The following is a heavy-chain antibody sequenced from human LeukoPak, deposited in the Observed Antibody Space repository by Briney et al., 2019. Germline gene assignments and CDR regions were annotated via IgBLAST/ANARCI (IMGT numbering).Heavy chain of an antibody. V-gene: IGHV4-34*01. Sequence: SETLSLTCTVSGGSISSYYWSWIRQPPGKGLEWIGEINHSGSTNYNPSLKSRVTISVDTSKNQFSLKLSSVTAADTAVYYCARRARNRQYYDSSGYYYFDYWGQGTLVTVSS. CDR2: INHSGST. J-gene: IGHJ4*02. D-gene: IGHD3-22*01. CDR3: ARRARNRQYYDSSGYYYFDY. CDR1: GGSISSYY.